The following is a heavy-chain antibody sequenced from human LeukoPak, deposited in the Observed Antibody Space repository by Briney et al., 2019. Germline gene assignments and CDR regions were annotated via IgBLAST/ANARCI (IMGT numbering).Heavy chain of an antibody. V-gene: IGHV1-18*01. CDR3: AREDCSSTNCPDGFDY. Sequence: ASVKVSCKASGYTFTSYGISLLRQAPGQGLEWMGWSSAYNGNTNYAQKLQGRVTMTTDTSTNTAYMELRSLRSDDDAVYDCAREDCSSTNCPDGFDYWGQGTLVTVSS. D-gene: IGHD2-2*01. CDR1: GYTFTSYG. CDR2: SSAYNGNT. J-gene: IGHJ4*02.